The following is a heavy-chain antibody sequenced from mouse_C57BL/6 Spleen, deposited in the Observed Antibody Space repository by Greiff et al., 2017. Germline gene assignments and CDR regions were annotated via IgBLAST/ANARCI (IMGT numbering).Heavy chain of an antibody. CDR3: ARDYGSSYDFDY. J-gene: IGHJ2*01. CDR2: IYPGDGDT. Sequence: VKLVESGPELVKPGASVKISCKASGYAFSSSWMNWVKQRPGKGLEWIGRIYPGDGDTNYNGKFKGKATLTADKSSSTAYMQLSSLTSEDSAVYFCARDYGSSYDFDYWGQGTTLTVSS. V-gene: IGHV1-82*01. CDR1: GYAFSSSW. D-gene: IGHD1-1*01.